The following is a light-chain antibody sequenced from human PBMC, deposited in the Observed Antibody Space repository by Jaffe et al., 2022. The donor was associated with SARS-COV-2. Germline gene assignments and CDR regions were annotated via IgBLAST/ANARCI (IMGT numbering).Light chain of an antibody. CDR3: QQYSDYWT. CDR2: KAS. V-gene: IGKV1-5*03. CDR1: QKIYTW. J-gene: IGKJ1*01. Sequence: DVQMTQSPSTLSASVGDRVTITCRASQKIYTWLAWYQQKPGKAPKLLISKASAIEHGVPSRFSGSGSGTEFTLTISSLQPEDFATYYCQQYSDYWTFGQGTKVELK.